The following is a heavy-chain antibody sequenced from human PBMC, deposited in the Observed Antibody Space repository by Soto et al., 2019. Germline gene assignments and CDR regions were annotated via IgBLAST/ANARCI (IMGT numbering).Heavy chain of an antibody. J-gene: IGHJ4*02. V-gene: IGHV4-39*01. D-gene: IGHD3-16*01. CDR1: GGSISSSGFY. Sequence: QLQLQESGPGLVKPSETLSLTCSVSGGSISSSGFYWGWIRQPPGRGPEYIGNIYYSGSTYYSASLKSRVTISVDTSKNQFSLKLSSVTAADTAVYYCARQTEINFFDYWGQGTLVTVSS. CDR3: ARQTEINFFDY. CDR2: IYYSGST.